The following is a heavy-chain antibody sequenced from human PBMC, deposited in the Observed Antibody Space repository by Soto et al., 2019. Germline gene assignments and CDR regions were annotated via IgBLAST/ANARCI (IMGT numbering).Heavy chain of an antibody. V-gene: IGHV1-18*01. CDR1: GYTFTSYG. CDR3: ARQSIAVSGMGAFDI. Sequence: QVQLVQSGAEVKKPGASVKVSCKASGYTFTSYGISWVRQAPGQGLEWMGWISAYNGNTNYAQKLQGRVTMTTDTSTSTGYMELRSLRSDGTAVYYCARQSIAVSGMGAFDILGQGTMVTVSS. D-gene: IGHD6-19*01. J-gene: IGHJ3*02. CDR2: ISAYNGNT.